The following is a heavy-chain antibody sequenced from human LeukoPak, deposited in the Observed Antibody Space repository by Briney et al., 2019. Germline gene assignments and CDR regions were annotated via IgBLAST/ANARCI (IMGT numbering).Heavy chain of an antibody. D-gene: IGHD6-13*01. J-gene: IGHJ4*02. V-gene: IGHV3-53*01. Sequence: GGSLRLSCAASGFTVSSNYMTWVRQAPGRGLEWVSVIYPSGTTYYADSVKGRFTISRDNSKNTLYLQMNSLRAEDTAVYYCATYIGSWFYFDSWGQGTLVTVSS. CDR1: GFTVSSNY. CDR3: ATYIGSWFYFDS. CDR2: IYPSGTT.